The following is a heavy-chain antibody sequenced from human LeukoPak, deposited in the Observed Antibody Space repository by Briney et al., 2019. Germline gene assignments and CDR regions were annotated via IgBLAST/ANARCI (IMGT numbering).Heavy chain of an antibody. D-gene: IGHD2-15*01. Sequence: ASVKVSCKASGYTFTRYDITWVREAPGQRVEWWGGIIFHSDNPTYARNLQGRVTMTTDTSTSTAYMELRSLRSDDTAVYYCARTPHYCSGGSCYFDVFDIWGQGTMVTVSS. J-gene: IGHJ3*02. CDR3: ARTPHYCSGGSCYFDVFDI. CDR1: GYTFTRYD. CDR2: IIFHSDNP. V-gene: IGHV1-18*01.